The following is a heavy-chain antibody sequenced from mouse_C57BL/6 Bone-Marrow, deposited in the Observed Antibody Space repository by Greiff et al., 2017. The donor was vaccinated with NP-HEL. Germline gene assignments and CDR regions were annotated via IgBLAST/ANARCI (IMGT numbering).Heavy chain of an antibody. CDR3: TTLLRSYYAMDY. CDR1: GFNIKDDY. Sequence: EVKLQESGAELVRPGASVKLSCTASGFNIKDDYMHWVKQRPEQGLEWIGWIDPENGDTEYASKFQGKATITADTSSNTAYLQLSSLTSEDTAVYYCTTLLRSYYAMDYWGQGTSVTVSS. V-gene: IGHV14-4*01. D-gene: IGHD1-1*01. CDR2: IDPENGDT. J-gene: IGHJ4*01.